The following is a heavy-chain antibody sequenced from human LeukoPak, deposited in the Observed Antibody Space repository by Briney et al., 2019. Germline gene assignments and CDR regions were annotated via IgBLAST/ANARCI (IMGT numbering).Heavy chain of an antibody. CDR1: GGSIRNYY. J-gene: IGHJ4*02. CDR3: ARGQGSGWYDY. V-gene: IGHV4-4*07. D-gene: IGHD6-19*01. Sequence: KPSETLSLTCTVPGGSIRNYYWSWIRQPAGKGLDWIGRMRTSGSTNYNPSLRSRVTMSVDTSKNQFSLKLRLVTAADTALYCCARGQGSGWYDYWGQGTVVTVSS. CDR2: MRTSGST.